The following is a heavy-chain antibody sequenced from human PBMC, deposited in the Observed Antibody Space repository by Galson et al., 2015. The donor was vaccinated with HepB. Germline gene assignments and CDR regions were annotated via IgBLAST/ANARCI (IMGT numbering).Heavy chain of an antibody. J-gene: IGHJ4*02. Sequence: SLRLSCAASGFTFSNAWMHWVRQAPGKGLEWVGRITSKTDGETTDYAAPVKGRFSISRDDSRNTVYLQMNSLKIEDTAMYYCTTDRVLDYGDYRDYWGQGTLVTVSS. CDR2: ITSKTDGETT. V-gene: IGHV3-15*01. D-gene: IGHD4-17*01. CDR1: GFTFSNAW. CDR3: TTDRVLDYGDYRDY.